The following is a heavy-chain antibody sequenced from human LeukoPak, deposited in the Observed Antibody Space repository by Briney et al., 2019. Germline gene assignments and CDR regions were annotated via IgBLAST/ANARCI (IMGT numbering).Heavy chain of an antibody. V-gene: IGHV3-23*01. CDR1: GFTFSSYS. CDR2: VSASGLST. CDR3: ARRKVGPTNYYYGVDF. Sequence: GGSHRLSCAASGFTFSSYSMSWGRQSPGKGLEWVSSVSASGLSTYYADSVKGRFTISRDNSKNTLYLQMNSLTADDTALYYCARRKVGPTNYYYGVDFSGAGTT. J-gene: IGHJ6*02. D-gene: IGHD1-26*01.